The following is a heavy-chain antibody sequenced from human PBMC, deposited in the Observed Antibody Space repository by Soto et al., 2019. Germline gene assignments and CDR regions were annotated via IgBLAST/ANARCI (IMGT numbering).Heavy chain of an antibody. J-gene: IGHJ4*02. D-gene: IGHD6-6*01. CDR3: ATTPNSSSFLDS. CDR2: ILPLYGTP. CDR1: RGTFSSYA. V-gene: IGHV1-69*01. Sequence: QVQLVQSGAEVKKPGSSVKVSCRATRGTFSSYAFYWVRQAPGQGLEWMGGILPLYGTPNYAQQFQGRITITADESTSAAYMELSSLPSEDTAVYYCATTPNSSSFLDSWGQGTLVSVSS.